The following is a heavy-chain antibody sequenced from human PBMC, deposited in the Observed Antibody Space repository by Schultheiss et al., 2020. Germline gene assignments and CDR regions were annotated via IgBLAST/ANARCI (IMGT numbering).Heavy chain of an antibody. CDR1: GFTFSSYA. Sequence: GGSLRLSCAASGFTFSSYAMSWVRQAPGKGLEWVSAISGSGGSTYYADSVKGRFTISRDNAKKSLFLRLHSLRVEDTAVYFCTRERGSTPHFDSWGQGTLVTVSS. D-gene: IGHD6-13*01. V-gene: IGHV3-23*01. CDR2: ISGSGGST. J-gene: IGHJ4*02. CDR3: TRERGSTPHFDS.